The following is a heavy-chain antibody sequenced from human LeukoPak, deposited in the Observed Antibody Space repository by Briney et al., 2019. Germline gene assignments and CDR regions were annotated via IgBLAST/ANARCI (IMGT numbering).Heavy chain of an antibody. Sequence: LSLTCTVSGGSISSSTYYWGWIRQAPGKGLEWVSYISGSSSFTNYADSVKGRFTISRDNAKNSLYLQMNSLRAEDTAVYYCARGRGSSGYLWGQGTLVTVSS. V-gene: IGHV3-11*06. CDR3: ARGRGSSGYL. D-gene: IGHD3-22*01. J-gene: IGHJ4*02. CDR1: GGSISSSTYY. CDR2: ISGSSSFT.